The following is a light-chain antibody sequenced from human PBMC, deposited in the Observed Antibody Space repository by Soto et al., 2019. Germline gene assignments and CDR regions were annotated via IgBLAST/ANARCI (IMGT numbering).Light chain of an antibody. V-gene: IGKV1-9*01. CDR1: QGLSTY. CDR2: DVS. J-gene: IGKJ1*01. Sequence: IQLTQSPSSLSTSGGDRVSITCRASQGLSTYLAWYQQKPGKAPKLLIYDVSTLQSGVPSRFSGSGSGTDFTLTISSLQPEDFATYYCQQFNSYPRTFGQGTKVDIK. CDR3: QQFNSYPRT.